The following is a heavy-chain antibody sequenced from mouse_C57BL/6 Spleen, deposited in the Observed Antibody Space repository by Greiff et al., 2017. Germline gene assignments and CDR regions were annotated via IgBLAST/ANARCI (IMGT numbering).Heavy chain of an antibody. V-gene: IGHV10-1*01. CDR1: GFSFTTYA. CDR3: IAHASPAMDY. J-gene: IGHJ4*01. CDR2: IRSKSNNYAT. Sequence: EVKLVESGGGLVQPKGSLKLSCAASGFSFTTYAMNWVRQAPGKGLDWVARIRSKSNNYATYYADSVKDRITIYREDTESMLDLQMNNLKTEDTARYYCIAHASPAMDYWGQGTTVTVSS. D-gene: IGHD6-1*01.